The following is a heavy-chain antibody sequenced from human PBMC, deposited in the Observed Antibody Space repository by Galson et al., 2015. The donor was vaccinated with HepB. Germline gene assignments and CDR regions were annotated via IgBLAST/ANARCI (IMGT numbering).Heavy chain of an antibody. CDR1: GFTFSSYW. CDR2: INSDGSST. J-gene: IGHJ3*02. V-gene: IGHV3-74*01. Sequence: SLRLSCAASGFTFSSYWMHWVRQAPGKGLVWVSRINSDGSSTSYADSVKGRFTISRDSAKNTLYLQMNSLRAEDTAVYYCARRYCSGGSCYGGKAFDIWGQGTMVTVSS. CDR3: ARRYCSGGSCYGGKAFDI. D-gene: IGHD2-15*01.